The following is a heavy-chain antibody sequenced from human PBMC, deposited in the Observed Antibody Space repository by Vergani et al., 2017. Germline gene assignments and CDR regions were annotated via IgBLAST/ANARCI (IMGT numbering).Heavy chain of an antibody. V-gene: IGHV4-34*01. CDR3: ARVRFSYYYDSSGYHRFYAFDI. J-gene: IGHJ3*02. Sequence: QVQLQQWGAGLLKPSETLSLTCAVYGGSFSGYYWSWIRQPPGKGLEWIGEINHSGSTNYNPSLKSRVTISVDTSKNQFSLKLSSVTAADTAVYYCARVRFSYYYDSSGYHRFYAFDIWGQGTMVTVSS. D-gene: IGHD3-22*01. CDR2: INHSGST. CDR1: GGSFSGYY.